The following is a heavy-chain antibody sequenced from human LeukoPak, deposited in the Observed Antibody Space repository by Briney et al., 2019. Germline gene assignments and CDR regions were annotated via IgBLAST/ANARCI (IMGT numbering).Heavy chain of an antibody. V-gene: IGHV3-21*01. CDR1: GFTFSSYS. J-gene: IGHJ4*02. Sequence: GGSLRLSCAASGFTFSSYSMNWVRQAPGKGLEWVSSINEDNSYIRYADSVRGRSTISRDNAKNSLYLQMNSLRAEDTAVYYCARDFVGAFDYWGQGTLVAVSS. CDR2: INEDNSYI. CDR3: ARDFVGAFDY. D-gene: IGHD1-26*01.